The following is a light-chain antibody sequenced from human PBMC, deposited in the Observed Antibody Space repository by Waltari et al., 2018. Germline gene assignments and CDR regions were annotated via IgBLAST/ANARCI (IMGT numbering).Light chain of an antibody. CDR1: QSVFYRSDNKNH. CDR3: QQYYRSRT. V-gene: IGKV4-1*01. CDR2: WAS. Sequence: DIVMTQSPDSLAVSLGERATIDCKSSQSVFYRSDNKNHLAWYQHKPGQPPKLLFYWASTRESGVPDRFSASGSGTDFTLTINNLQADDVAVYYCQQYYRSRTFGQGTKVEIK. J-gene: IGKJ1*01.